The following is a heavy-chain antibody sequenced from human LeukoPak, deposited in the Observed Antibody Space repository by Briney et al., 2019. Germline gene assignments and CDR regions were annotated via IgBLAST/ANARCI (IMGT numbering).Heavy chain of an antibody. CDR3: AKEITYCSRTSCYVYWYFDL. CDR2: IKSKTDGGTT. J-gene: IGHJ2*01. D-gene: IGHD2-2*01. V-gene: IGHV3-15*01. CDR1: GFTFSNAW. Sequence: GGSLRLSCAASGFTFSNAWMSWVRQAPGKGLEWVGRIKSKTDGGTTDYAAPVKGRFTISRDDSKNTLYLQMNSLKTEDTAVYYCAKEITYCSRTSCYVYWYFDLWGRGTLVTVSS.